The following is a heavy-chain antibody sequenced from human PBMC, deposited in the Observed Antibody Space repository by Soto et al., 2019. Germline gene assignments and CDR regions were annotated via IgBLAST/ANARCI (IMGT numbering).Heavy chain of an antibody. CDR2: INHSGST. CDR1: GGSFSGYY. V-gene: IGHV4-34*01. CDR3: ARGSVYTAMVDARYYYYMDV. Sequence: ETLSLTCAVYGGSFSGYYWSWIRQPPGKGLEWIGEINHSGSTNYNPSLKSRVTISVDTSKNQFSLKLSSVTAADTAVYYCARGSVYTAMVDARYYYYMDVWGKGTTVTVSS. J-gene: IGHJ6*03. D-gene: IGHD5-18*01.